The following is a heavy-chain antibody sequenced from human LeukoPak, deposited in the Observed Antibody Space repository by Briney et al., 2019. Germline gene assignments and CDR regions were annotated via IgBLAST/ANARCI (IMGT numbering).Heavy chain of an antibody. CDR2: IGAYNGDT. CDR3: ARDSAAGGGYQLPRLNFDY. J-gene: IGHJ4*02. Sequence: ASVKVSCKASGYTFDTYGISWVRQAPGQGLEWVGWIGAYNGDTNYAQRFQGRVTMTMDTSTSTVYMEVWSLRSDDTAVYYCARDSAAGGGYQLPRLNFDYRGQGTLVTVSS. CDR1: GYTFDTYG. V-gene: IGHV1-18*01. D-gene: IGHD2-2*01.